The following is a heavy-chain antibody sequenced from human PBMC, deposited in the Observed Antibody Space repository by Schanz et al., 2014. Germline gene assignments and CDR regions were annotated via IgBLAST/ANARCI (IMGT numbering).Heavy chain of an antibody. CDR3: ARCLRNYDIMTGYNLSFDY. D-gene: IGHD3-9*01. CDR1: GGSISSSSYY. V-gene: IGHV4-39*01. Sequence: QLQLQESGPGLVKPSETLSLTCTVSGGSISSSSYYWGWIRQPPGKGLEWIGHIFYTGYTYNNPSRGSRVPMSVDTSKNQFSLKLAFVPAADTAVYYCARCLRNYDIMTGYNLSFDYWGLGTLVTVSS. J-gene: IGHJ4*02. CDR2: IFYTGYT.